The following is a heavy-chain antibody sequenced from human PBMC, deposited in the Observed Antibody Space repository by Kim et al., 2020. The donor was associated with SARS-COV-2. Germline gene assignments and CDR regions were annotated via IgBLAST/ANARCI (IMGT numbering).Heavy chain of an antibody. J-gene: IGHJ4*02. Sequence: SETLSLTCTVSGCSISSSSYYWGWIRQPPGKGLEWIGSIYYSGSTYYNPSLKSRVTISVDTSKNQFSLKLSSVTAADTAVYYCARLGIAVAGFDYWGQGT. D-gene: IGHD6-19*01. CDR1: GCSISSSSYY. CDR3: ARLGIAVAGFDY. V-gene: IGHV4-39*01. CDR2: IYYSGST.